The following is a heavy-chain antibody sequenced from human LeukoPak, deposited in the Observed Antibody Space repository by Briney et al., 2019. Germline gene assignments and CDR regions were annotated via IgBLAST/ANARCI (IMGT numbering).Heavy chain of an antibody. D-gene: IGHD3/OR15-3a*01. CDR3: TTDSGTLVY. Sequence: GGSLRLSCTASGFTFGDYAMSWVRQAPGKGLEWVGRIKSKTDGGTTDYAAPVKGRFTISRDDSKNTLYLQMNSLKTEDTAVYYCTTDSGTLVYWGQGTLVTVSS. CDR2: IKSKTDGGTT. CDR1: GFTFGDYA. V-gene: IGHV3-15*01. J-gene: IGHJ4*02.